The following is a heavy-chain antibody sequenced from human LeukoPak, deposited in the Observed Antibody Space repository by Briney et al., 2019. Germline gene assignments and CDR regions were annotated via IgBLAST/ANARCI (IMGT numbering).Heavy chain of an antibody. CDR1: GYTFIDYF. CDR3: ARDLSSTSIWEFDY. CDR2: LNPKNGYT. D-gene: IGHD7-27*01. Sequence: GASVTVSCQTSGYTFIDYFIHWVRQAPRQGLEWMGRLNPKNGYTFYTDESQGRVTMTRDTYISTAYMELSRLTSDDTALYYCARDLSSTSIWEFDYWGQGTLVTVSS. J-gene: IGHJ4*02. V-gene: IGHV1-2*06.